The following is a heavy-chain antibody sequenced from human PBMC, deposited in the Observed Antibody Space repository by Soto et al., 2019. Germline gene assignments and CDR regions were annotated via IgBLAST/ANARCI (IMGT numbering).Heavy chain of an antibody. J-gene: IGHJ4*02. CDR3: ARDPGYSSSWTPDHDDC. V-gene: IGHV1-69*01. CDR1: GGTFSSYA. D-gene: IGHD6-13*01. CDR2: IIPICGTA. Sequence: QVQLVQSGAELKKPGSSVKVSCKASGGTFSSYAISWVRQAPGQGLEWMGGIIPICGTANYAQKFQGRVTSTADEATSTAYMELSSLSSEDTAVYYCARDPGYSSSWTPDHDDCWGQGTLVTVSS.